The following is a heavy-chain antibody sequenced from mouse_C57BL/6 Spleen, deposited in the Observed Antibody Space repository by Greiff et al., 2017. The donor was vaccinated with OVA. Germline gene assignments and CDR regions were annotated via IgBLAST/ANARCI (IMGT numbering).Heavy chain of an antibody. D-gene: IGHD3-3*01. Sequence: EVQGVESGGGLVKPGGSLKLSCAASGFTFSSYAMSWVRQTPEKRLEWVATISDGGSYTYYPDNVKGRFTISRDNAKNNLYLQMSHLKSEDTAMYYCAGTERFAYWGQGTLVTVSA. CDR1: GFTFSSYA. J-gene: IGHJ3*01. V-gene: IGHV5-4*01. CDR3: AGTERFAY. CDR2: ISDGGSYT.